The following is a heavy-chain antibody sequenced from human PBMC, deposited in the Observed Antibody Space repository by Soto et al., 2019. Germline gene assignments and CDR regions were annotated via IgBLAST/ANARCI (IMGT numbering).Heavy chain of an antibody. Sequence: GGSLRLSCAASGFTFSSYAMSWVRPAPGKGLEWVSAISGSGGNTYYADSVKGRFTISRDNSKNTLYLQMNSLRAEDTAVYYCANRDTSMVTRYYYGMDVWGQGTTVTVSS. CDR1: GFTFSSYA. V-gene: IGHV3-23*01. CDR2: ISGSGGNT. D-gene: IGHD5-18*01. J-gene: IGHJ6*02. CDR3: ANRDTSMVTRYYYGMDV.